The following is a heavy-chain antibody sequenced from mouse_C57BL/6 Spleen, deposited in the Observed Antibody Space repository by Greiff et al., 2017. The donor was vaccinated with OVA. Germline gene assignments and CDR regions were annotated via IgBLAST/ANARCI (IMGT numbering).Heavy chain of an antibody. CDR3: ARNGNYGGTRAMDY. Sequence: QVQLQQSGAELVRPGTSVKVSCKASGYAFTNYLIEWVKQRPGQGLEWIGVINPGSGGTNYNEKFQGKATLTEDKSSSPAYMQLSSQTSEHSAVYFCARNGNYGGTRAMDYWGQGTSVTVSS. CDR2: INPGSGGT. V-gene: IGHV1-54*01. J-gene: IGHJ4*01. CDR1: GYAFTNYL. D-gene: IGHD2-1*01.